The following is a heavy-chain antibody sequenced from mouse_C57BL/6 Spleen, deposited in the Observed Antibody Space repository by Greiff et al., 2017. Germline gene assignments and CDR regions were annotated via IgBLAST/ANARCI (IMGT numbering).Heavy chain of an antibody. D-gene: IGHD1-1*01. CDR3: TSNYYCSSYDY. CDR1: GFNIKDDY. Sequence: VQLQQSGAELVRPGASVKLSCTASGFNIKDDYMHWVKQRPEQGLEWIGWIDPENGDTEYASKFPGQATITADPSSNTAYLQLSSLTDEDTAVYYGTSNYYCSSYDYWGQGTTLTVSS. CDR2: IDPENGDT. V-gene: IGHV14-4*01. J-gene: IGHJ2*01.